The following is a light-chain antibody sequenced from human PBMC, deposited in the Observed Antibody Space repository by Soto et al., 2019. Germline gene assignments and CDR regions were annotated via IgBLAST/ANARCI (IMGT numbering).Light chain of an antibody. CDR1: ISNIAGNT. CDR3: AVWDDSLTGLV. J-gene: IGLJ3*02. V-gene: IGLV1-44*01. CDR2: HND. Sequence: QSVLIQPPSESGTPGQRVTISCSGSISNIAGNTVSWYRQLPGTAPKLLIYHNDERPSGVPDRISGSKSGTSASLAISGLQADDEASYYCAVWDDSLTGLVFGGGTKLTVL.